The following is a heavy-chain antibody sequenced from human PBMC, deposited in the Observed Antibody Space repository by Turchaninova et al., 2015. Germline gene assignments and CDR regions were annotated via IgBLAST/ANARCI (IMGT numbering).Heavy chain of an antibody. Sequence: QVQLQESGPGLVKPSETLSLTCTVSGGSLNNYHWSWIRQPPGKGLEYMGDIYYSGSTNYNPSLKSRVTISVDTSKNQFSLKLSSVTTADTAVYYCARIGGSYGYFDSWGQGTLVTASS. CDR3: ARIGGSYGYFDS. J-gene: IGHJ4*02. CDR1: GGSLNNYH. V-gene: IGHV4-59*01. CDR2: IYYSGST. D-gene: IGHD5-18*01.